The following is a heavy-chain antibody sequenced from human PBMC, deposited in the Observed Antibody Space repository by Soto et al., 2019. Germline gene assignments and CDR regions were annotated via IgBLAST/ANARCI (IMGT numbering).Heavy chain of an antibody. CDR3: ARGVDSETYYMDV. D-gene: IGHD5-12*01. J-gene: IGHJ6*03. CDR1: GGSFSGYY. CDR2: INHSGST. Sequence: SETLSLTCAVYGGSFSGYYWSWIRQPPGKGLEWIGEINHSGSTNYNPSLKSRVTISVDTSKNQFSLKLSSVTAADTAVYYCARGVDSETYYMDVWGKGTTVTSP. V-gene: IGHV4-34*01.